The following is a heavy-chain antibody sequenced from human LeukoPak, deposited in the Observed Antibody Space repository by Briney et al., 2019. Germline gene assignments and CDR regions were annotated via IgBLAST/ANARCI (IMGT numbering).Heavy chain of an antibody. D-gene: IGHD6-13*01. CDR1: GGSISSYY. Sequence: SETLSLTCTVSGGSISSYYWSWIRQPPGKGLEWIGYIYYSGSTNCNPSLKSRVTISVDTSKNQFSLKLSSVTAADTAVYYCARQPGYSSSWYDYWGQGTLVTVSS. V-gene: IGHV4-59*08. CDR3: ARQPGYSSSWYDY. CDR2: IYYSGST. J-gene: IGHJ4*02.